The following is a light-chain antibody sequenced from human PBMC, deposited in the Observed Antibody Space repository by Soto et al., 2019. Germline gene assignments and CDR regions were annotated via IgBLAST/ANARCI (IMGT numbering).Light chain of an antibody. J-gene: IGLJ1*01. CDR2: GNS. CDR1: SSNIGAGYD. CDR3: QYCHSRLTGSGV. Sequence: QSVLTQPPSVSGAPGQRVTISCTGSSSNIGAGYDVHWYQQAPGTAPKLLIYGNSNRPSGVPDRFSGSKSGTSAYLAITGLQAEDESDYYCQYCHSRLTGSGVFGTGPKVT. V-gene: IGLV1-40*01.